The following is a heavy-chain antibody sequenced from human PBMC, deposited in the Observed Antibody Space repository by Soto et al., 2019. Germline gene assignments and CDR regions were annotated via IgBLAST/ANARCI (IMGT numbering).Heavy chain of an antibody. CDR1: GFTFSSYE. D-gene: IGHD2-8*01. Sequence: AGGSLRLSCAASGFTFSSYEMNWVRQAPGKGLEWVSYISSSGSTIYYADSVKGRFTISRDNAKNSLYLQMNSLRAEDTAVYYCARDPRGLYGTRSGPDYWGQGTLVTVSS. CDR2: ISSSGSTI. V-gene: IGHV3-48*03. CDR3: ARDPRGLYGTRSGPDY. J-gene: IGHJ4*02.